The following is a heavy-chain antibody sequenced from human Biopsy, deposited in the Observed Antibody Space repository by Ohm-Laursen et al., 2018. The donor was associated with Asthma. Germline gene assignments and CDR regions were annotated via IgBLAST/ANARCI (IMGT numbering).Heavy chain of an antibody. CDR3: ARDVVWFREVGGMDV. V-gene: IGHV3-30*03. D-gene: IGHD3-10*01. CDR2: ISYDGSTK. CDR1: GFTLTTYA. Sequence: SLRLSCTASGFTLTTYAIHWVRRAPGKGLEWVAVISYDGSTKYSADSVKGRFIVSRDISKNILSLQMNSLRPEDTAVYYCARDVVWFREVGGMDVWGPGTTVSGSS. J-gene: IGHJ6*02.